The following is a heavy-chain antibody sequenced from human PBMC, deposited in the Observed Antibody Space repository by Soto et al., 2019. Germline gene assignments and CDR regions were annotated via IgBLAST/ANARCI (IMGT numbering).Heavy chain of an antibody. J-gene: IGHJ4*02. CDR1: GFTFSNAW. D-gene: IGHD2-2*01. V-gene: IGHV3-15*01. CDR3: TTKPPLVVVPAVTGPFDY. CDR2: IKSKTDGGTT. Sequence: GESLKISCAASGFTFSNAWMSWVRQAPGKGLEWVDRIKSKTDGGTTDYAAPVKGRFTISKDDSKSTKYLQINSLKTEDTAVYYCTTKPPLVVVPAVTGPFDYWGQGTLVTVSS.